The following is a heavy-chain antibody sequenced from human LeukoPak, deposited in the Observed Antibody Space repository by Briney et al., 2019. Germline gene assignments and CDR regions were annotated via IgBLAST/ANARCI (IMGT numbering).Heavy chain of an antibody. J-gene: IGHJ4*02. CDR2: IYYSGST. V-gene: IGHV4-31*03. D-gene: IGHD3-10*01. CDR3: ARIQGFGELFPIFDY. Sequence: SETLSLTCTVSGGSISSGGYYWSWIRQHLGKGLEWIGYIYYSGSTYYNPSLKSRVTISVDTSKNQFSLKLSSVTAADTAVYYCARIQGFGELFPIFDYWGQGTLVTVSS. CDR1: GGSISSGGYY.